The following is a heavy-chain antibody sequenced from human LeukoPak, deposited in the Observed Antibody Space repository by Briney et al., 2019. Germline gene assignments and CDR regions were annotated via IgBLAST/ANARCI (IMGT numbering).Heavy chain of an antibody. J-gene: IGHJ4*02. V-gene: IGHV4-34*01. Sequence: KPSETLSLTCAVYGGSFSGYYWTWIRQPPGKGLEWIGEIHYSGRINYNPSLKSRVTIPAHTSNKHFSLKMNSETAADTAVYYCSRGTDAYKCGNSWGQGTLVTVSS. CDR3: SRGTDAYKCGNS. CDR2: IHYSGRI. D-gene: IGHD5-24*01. CDR1: GGSFSGYY.